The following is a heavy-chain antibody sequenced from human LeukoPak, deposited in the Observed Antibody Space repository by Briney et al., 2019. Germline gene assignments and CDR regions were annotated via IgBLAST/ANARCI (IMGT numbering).Heavy chain of an antibody. D-gene: IGHD1-26*01. V-gene: IGHV4-39*07. CDR2: IYYSGST. CDR3: ARIDSGNFDY. J-gene: IGHJ4*02. Sequence: PSETLSLTCTVSGGSISSSSYYWGWIRQPPGKGLEWIGSIYYSGSTYYNPSLKSRVTISVDTSKNQFSLKLSSVTAADTAVYYCARIDSGNFDYWGQGTLVTVSS. CDR1: GGSISSSSYY.